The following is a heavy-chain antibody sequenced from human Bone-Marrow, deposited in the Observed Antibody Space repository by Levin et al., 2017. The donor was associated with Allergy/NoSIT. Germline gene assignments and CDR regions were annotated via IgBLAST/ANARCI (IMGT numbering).Heavy chain of an antibody. D-gene: IGHD5/OR15-5a*01. Sequence: LSQTLSLTCAISGDSVSTNSAVWYWIRQSPSRGLEWLGRTYYRSKWCNDYAVSVKSRITINPDTSKNQFSLQLNSVTPEDTAVYYCARGSSVSYWYFDLWGRGTLVTVSS. J-gene: IGHJ2*01. CDR1: GDSVSTNSAV. V-gene: IGHV6-1*01. CDR2: TYYRSKWCN. CDR3: ARGSSVSYWYFDL.